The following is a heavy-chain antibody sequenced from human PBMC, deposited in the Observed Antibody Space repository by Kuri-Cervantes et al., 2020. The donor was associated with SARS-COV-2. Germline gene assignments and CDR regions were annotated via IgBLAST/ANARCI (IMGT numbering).Heavy chain of an antibody. CDR1: GGSISSSSYY. CDR2: IYYSGST. Sequence: GSLRLSCTVSGGSISSSSYYWGWIRQPPGKGLEWIGSIYYSGSTYYNPSLKSRVTISVDTSKNQFSLKLSSVTAADTAVYYCARVVGDTAMGYGTDVWGQGTTVTVSS. J-gene: IGHJ6*02. D-gene: IGHD5-18*01. V-gene: IGHV4-39*01. CDR3: ARVVGDTAMGYGTDV.